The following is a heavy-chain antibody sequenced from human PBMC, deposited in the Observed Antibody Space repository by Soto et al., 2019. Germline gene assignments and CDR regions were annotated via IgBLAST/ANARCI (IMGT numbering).Heavy chain of an antibody. D-gene: IGHD3-3*01. CDR3: ARNYDFWSGPSDGMDV. CDR1: GYTFTSYG. J-gene: IGHJ6*02. V-gene: IGHV1-18*01. Sequence: GASVKVSCKASGYTFTSYGISWVRQAPGQGLEWMGWISAYNGNTNYAQKLQGRVTMTTDTSTSTAYTELRSLRSDDTAVYYCARNYDFWSGPSDGMDVWGQGTTVTVSS. CDR2: ISAYNGNT.